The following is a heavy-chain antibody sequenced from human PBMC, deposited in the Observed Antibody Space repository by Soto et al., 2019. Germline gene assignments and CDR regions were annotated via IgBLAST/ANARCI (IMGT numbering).Heavy chain of an antibody. CDR1: GFTFSSYG. J-gene: IGHJ4*02. Sequence: GGSLRLSCAASGFTFSSYGMHWVRQAPGKGLEWVAVISYDGSNKYYADSVKGRFTISRDNSKNTLYLQMNSLRAEDTAVYYCAKKGRFLEWLDYWGQGNLLTVSS. V-gene: IGHV3-30*18. D-gene: IGHD3-3*01. CDR2: ISYDGSNK. CDR3: AKKGRFLEWLDY.